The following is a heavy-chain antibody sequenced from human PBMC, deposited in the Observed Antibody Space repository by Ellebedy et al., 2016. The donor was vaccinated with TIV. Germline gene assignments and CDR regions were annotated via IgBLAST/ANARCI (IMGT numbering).Heavy chain of an antibody. CDR2: IYPGDSDT. J-gene: IGHJ4*02. V-gene: IGHV5-51*01. CDR3: AIEDSWFGEFVG. CDR1: GYSFTSYW. Sequence: PGGSLRLSCKGSGYSFTSYWIGWVRQMPGKGLEWMGIIYPGDSDTRYSPSFQGQVTISADKSISTAYLQWSSLKASDTAMYYCAIEDSWFGEFVGWGQGTLVTVSS. D-gene: IGHD3-10*01.